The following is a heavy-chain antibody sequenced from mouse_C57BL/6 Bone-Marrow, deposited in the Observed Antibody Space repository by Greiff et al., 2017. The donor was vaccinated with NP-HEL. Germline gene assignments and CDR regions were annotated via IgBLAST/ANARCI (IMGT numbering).Heavy chain of an antibody. CDR3: ARDGSSYWYFDV. Sequence: VQLQQPGAELVQPGASVKLSCKASGYTFTRYWMHWVKQRPGRGLEWLGRIDPNSGGTKYNEKFKSKATLTVDKPSSTTYMLLSSLTSEDSAVYYCARDGSSYWYFDVWGTGTTVTVSS. CDR2: IDPNSGGT. D-gene: IGHD1-1*01. CDR1: GYTFTRYW. J-gene: IGHJ1*03. V-gene: IGHV1-72*01.